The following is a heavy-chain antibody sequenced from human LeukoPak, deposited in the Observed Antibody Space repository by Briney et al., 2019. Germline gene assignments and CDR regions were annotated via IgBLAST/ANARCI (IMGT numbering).Heavy chain of an antibody. D-gene: IGHD1-1*01. CDR1: GFTFSSYG. V-gene: IGHV3-7*02. Sequence: QPGGSLRLSCAASGFTFSSYGMNWVRQAPGKGLEWVSNIKQDGSAKNYVDSVKGRFTISTDNSKNTLYLQVNSLRVEDTAVYYCTGSTAWSRWDYWGPGTLVTVFS. CDR3: TGSTAWSRWDY. CDR2: IKQDGSAK. J-gene: IGHJ4*02.